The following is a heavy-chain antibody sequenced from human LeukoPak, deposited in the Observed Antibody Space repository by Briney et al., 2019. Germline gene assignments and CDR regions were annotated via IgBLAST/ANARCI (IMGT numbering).Heavy chain of an antibody. J-gene: IGHJ4*02. Sequence: GGSLRLSCAASGFTFSAYNMNWVRRTPGKGLEWVSSITTSSNYIFYADSVRGRFTISRDNSKNTLYLQMNSLRAEDTAVYYCAKDKRDAAVAGKKTLDYWGQGTLVTVSS. CDR1: GFTFSAYN. CDR2: ITTSSNYI. V-gene: IGHV3-21*04. CDR3: AKDKRDAAVAGKKTLDY. D-gene: IGHD6-19*01.